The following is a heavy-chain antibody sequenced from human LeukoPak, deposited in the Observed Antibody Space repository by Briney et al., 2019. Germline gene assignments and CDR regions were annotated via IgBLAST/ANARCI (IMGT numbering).Heavy chain of an antibody. Sequence: GGSLRLSCAASGFTFSSYWMTWVRQAPGKGLEWVANIKEDGSQKYYVDSVKGRFTISRDNAENSLFLQMNSLRAEDTAVYYCARTLLYDRRDCWRHFVSWGQGTLVTVSP. J-gene: IGHJ4*02. CDR1: GFTFSSYW. D-gene: IGHD3-22*01. CDR2: IKEDGSQK. V-gene: IGHV3-7*04. CDR3: ARTLLYDRRDCWRHFVS.